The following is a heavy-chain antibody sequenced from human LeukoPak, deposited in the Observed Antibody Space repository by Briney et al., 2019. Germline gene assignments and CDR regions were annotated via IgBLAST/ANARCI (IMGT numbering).Heavy chain of an antibody. CDR3: ARGLWRARWTMVQAVIELGPHYYMDV. CDR2: INHSGST. CDR1: GGSFSGYY. V-gene: IGHV4-34*01. Sequence: PSETLSLTCAVYGGSFSGYYWSWIRQPPGKGLEWIGEINHSGSTNYNPSLKSRVTISVDTSKNQFSLKLSSVTAADTAVYYCARGLWRARWTMVQAVIELGPHYYMDVWGKGTTVTVSS. J-gene: IGHJ6*03. D-gene: IGHD3-10*01.